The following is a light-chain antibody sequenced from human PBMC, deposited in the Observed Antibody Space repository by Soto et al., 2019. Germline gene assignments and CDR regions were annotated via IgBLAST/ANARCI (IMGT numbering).Light chain of an antibody. CDR3: QLYGISPH. J-gene: IGKJ5*01. Sequence: EIVLTQSPGTLSLSPWEIATLSCRASQSVSSSYLAWYQQKPGQAPRLLIYGASSRATGIPDRFSGSASGTDFTLTINRLEPEDFAVYYCQLYGISPHFGQGTRLEIK. V-gene: IGKV3-20*01. CDR1: QSVSSSY. CDR2: GAS.